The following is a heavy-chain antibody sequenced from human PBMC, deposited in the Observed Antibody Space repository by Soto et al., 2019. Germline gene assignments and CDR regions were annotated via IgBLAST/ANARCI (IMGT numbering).Heavy chain of an antibody. CDR2: INPSGGST. CDR1: GHTFTSYY. V-gene: IGHV1-46*03. Sequence: QVQLVQSGAEVKKPGASVKVSCKASGHTFTSYYMHWVRQAPGQGLEWMGIINPSGGSTSYAQKFQGRVTMTRDTPTSTVYMELSSLRSEDTAVYYCARGDIVVVPAAMSYYYYMDVWGKGTTVTVSS. J-gene: IGHJ6*03. D-gene: IGHD2-2*01. CDR3: ARGDIVVVPAAMSYYYYMDV.